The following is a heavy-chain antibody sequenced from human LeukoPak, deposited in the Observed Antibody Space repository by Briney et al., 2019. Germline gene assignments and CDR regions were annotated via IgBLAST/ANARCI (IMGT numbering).Heavy chain of an antibody. V-gene: IGHV1-69*13. Sequence: SVKVSCKASGGTFSSYAISWVRQAPGQGLEWMGGIIPIFGTANYAQKFQGRVTITADESTSTAYMELSSLRSEDTAVYYCARPMTTVTTWPELDAFDIWGQGTMVTASS. CDR2: IIPIFGTA. J-gene: IGHJ3*02. D-gene: IGHD4-17*01. CDR1: GGTFSSYA. CDR3: ARPMTTVTTWPELDAFDI.